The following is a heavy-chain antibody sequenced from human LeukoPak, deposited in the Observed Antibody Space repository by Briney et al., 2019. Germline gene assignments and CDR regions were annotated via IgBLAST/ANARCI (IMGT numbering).Heavy chain of an antibody. CDR3: ARDRFYQLRDDAFDI. V-gene: IGHV4-31*03. J-gene: IGHJ3*02. Sequence: SQTLPLTCTVSGGSISSGGYYWSWIRQHPGKGLEWIGYIYYSGSTYYNPSLKSRVTISVDTSKNQFSLKLSSVTAADTAVYYCARDRFYQLRDDAFDIWGQGTMVTVSS. D-gene: IGHD2-2*01. CDR2: IYYSGST. CDR1: GGSISSGGYY.